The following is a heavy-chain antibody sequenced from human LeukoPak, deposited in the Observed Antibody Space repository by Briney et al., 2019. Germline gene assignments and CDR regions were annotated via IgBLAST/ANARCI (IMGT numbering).Heavy chain of an antibody. Sequence: GGSLRLSCAASGFTFSNYAMSWVRQAPGKGLEWVSDITGSGGTTYYADSVKGRFTISRDNSNNALYLQMNSLRAEDTAVYYCAKSRSSSTSCYNYWGQGTLVTVSS. CDR2: ITGSGGTT. CDR3: AKSRSSSTSCYNY. V-gene: IGHV3-23*01. D-gene: IGHD2-2*02. CDR1: GFTFSNYA. J-gene: IGHJ4*02.